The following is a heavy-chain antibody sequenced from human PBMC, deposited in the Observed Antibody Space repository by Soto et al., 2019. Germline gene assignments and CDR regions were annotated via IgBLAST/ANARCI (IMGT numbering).Heavy chain of an antibody. J-gene: IGHJ3*01. Sequence: GGSLRLSCASSGFTLSMSAVNWVRQAPGKGLEWVSYISDSGDRTYYADSVEGRFTISRDRSKNTVSLQMDSLRAEDTAVYHCAKDRGIIVKAGDAFDVWGQGTKVTVSS. CDR2: ISDSGDRT. V-gene: IGHV3-23*01. CDR3: AKDRGIIVKAGDAFDV. D-gene: IGHD3-16*02. CDR1: GFTLSMSA.